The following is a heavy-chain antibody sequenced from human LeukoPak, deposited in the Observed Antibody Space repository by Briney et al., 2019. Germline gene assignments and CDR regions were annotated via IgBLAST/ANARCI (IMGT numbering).Heavy chain of an antibody. J-gene: IGHJ6*03. CDR1: GRSFSGHY. CDR2: INHSGST. Sequence: PSETLSLTCAVYGRSFSGHYWSWIRQPPGKGLEWIGEINHSGSTNYSPSLKSRVTISVDTSKNQFSLKLRSVTAADTAVYYCARVRITSIRRDYYMDVWGKGITVIVSS. D-gene: IGHD3-10*01. CDR3: ARVRITSIRRDYYMDV. V-gene: IGHV4-34*01.